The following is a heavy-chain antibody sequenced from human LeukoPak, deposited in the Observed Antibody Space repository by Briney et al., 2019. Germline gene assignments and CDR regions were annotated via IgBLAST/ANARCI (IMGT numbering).Heavy chain of an antibody. J-gene: IGHJ3*02. CDR3: ARYYDPAVGDALDI. D-gene: IGHD3-16*01. CDR1: GFRFGSDW. Sequence: GGSLRLSCAPSGFRFGSDWMTWVRQAPGKGLQWVANINPDGNEKYYVDSVKGRFTISRDNGKNSLYLQLNSLRAEDTAVYYCARYYDPAVGDALDIWGQGTMVTLSS. V-gene: IGHV3-7*01. CDR2: INPDGNEK.